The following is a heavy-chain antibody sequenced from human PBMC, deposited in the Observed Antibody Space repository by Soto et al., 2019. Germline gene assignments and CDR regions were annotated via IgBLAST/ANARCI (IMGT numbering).Heavy chain of an antibody. V-gene: IGHV1-46*01. Sequence: GASVKVSCKASGYTFTGYYMHWVRQAPGQGLEWMGIISPSGGSTTYAQKFQGRVTMTRDTSTSTLYMELSSLRSEDTAVYYCARARDYYGSGTHRHFDYWGQGTLVTVSS. J-gene: IGHJ4*02. D-gene: IGHD3-10*01. CDR3: ARARDYYGSGTHRHFDY. CDR2: ISPSGGST. CDR1: GYTFTGYY.